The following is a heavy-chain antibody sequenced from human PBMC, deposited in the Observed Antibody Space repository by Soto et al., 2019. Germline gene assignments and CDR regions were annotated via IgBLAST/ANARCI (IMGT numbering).Heavy chain of an antibody. CDR3: AREGVRSSTTLDP. Sequence: EVFLVESGGRLVKPGGSLRLSCVASGFTFSHYTMNWVRQAPGKGLEWVSSISSTSSYIYYADSVRGRFTISRDNAKNSLYLQMDSLRAEDTAVYSCAREGVRSSTTLDPWGQGTLVTVSS. J-gene: IGHJ5*02. D-gene: IGHD1-1*01. CDR2: ISSTSSYI. V-gene: IGHV3-21*01. CDR1: GFTFSHYT.